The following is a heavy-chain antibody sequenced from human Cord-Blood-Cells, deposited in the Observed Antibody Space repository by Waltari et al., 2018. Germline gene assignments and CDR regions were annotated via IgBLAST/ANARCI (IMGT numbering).Heavy chain of an antibody. Sequence: QVQLVQSGAEVKKPGASVKVSCKASGYTFTSYGISWVRQAPGQGLEWRGWISADNSNTNYTQKLQGRVTITTDTATSRAYRELRSQGSDDTAVYYCARDQSGGTHAFDIWGQGTMVTVSS. CDR3: ARDQSGGTHAFDI. J-gene: IGHJ3*02. V-gene: IGHV1-18*01. CDR2: ISADNSNT. CDR1: GYTFTSYG. D-gene: IGHD1-26*01.